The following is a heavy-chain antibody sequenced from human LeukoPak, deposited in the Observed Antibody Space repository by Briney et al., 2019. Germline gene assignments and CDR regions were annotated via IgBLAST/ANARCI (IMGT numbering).Heavy chain of an antibody. D-gene: IGHD3-16*01. J-gene: IGHJ3*02. CDR2: ISAYNGNT. CDR3: ARVHDYVWGSYNAFDI. Sequence: ASVKVSCKASGYTFTSYAMNWVRQAPGQGLEWMGWISAYNGNTNYAQKLQGRVTMTTDTSTSTAYMELRSLRSDDTAVYYCARVHDYVWGSYNAFDIWGQGTMVTVSS. CDR1: GYTFTSYA. V-gene: IGHV1-18*01.